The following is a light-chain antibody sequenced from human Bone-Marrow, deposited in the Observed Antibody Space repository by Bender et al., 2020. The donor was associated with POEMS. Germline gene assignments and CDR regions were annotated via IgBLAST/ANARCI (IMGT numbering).Light chain of an antibody. J-gene: IGLJ2*01. CDR1: SSNIGSNT. CDR2: SNN. CDR3: ASWDDSLNAVV. Sequence: QSVLTQPPSVSGTPGQRVTISCSGTSSNIGSNTVKWYQQLPGTAPKLLIYSNNQRPSGVPDRWSGSKSGTSASLAISGLQSEDEADYYCASWDDSLNAVVFGGGTKLTVL. V-gene: IGLV1-44*01.